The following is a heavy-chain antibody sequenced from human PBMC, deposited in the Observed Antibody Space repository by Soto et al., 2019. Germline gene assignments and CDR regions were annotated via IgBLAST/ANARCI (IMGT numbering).Heavy chain of an antibody. Sequence: GASVKVSCKASGYTFTSYNFNWVRQAAGQGLEWMGWMNPNSGNTGYAQKFQGRVTMTRNTSISTAYMELSSLRSEDTAVYYCARDTRRYCSSTSCYSPLGYWGQGTLVTVSS. CDR3: ARDTRRYCSSTSCYSPLGY. D-gene: IGHD2-2*01. CDR2: MNPNSGNT. CDR1: GYTFTSYN. J-gene: IGHJ4*02. V-gene: IGHV1-8*01.